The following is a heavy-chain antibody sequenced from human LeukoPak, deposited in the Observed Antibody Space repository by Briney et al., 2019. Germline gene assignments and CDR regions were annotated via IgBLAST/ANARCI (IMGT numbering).Heavy chain of an antibody. CDR2: VSYGGNSK. J-gene: IGHJ4*02. CDR3: ARERTVADETGFDY. D-gene: IGHD6-19*01. Sequence: GGSLRLSCAVSGFPFSVYAMHWFRQAPGKGLQWVAVVSYGGNSKFYADSVKGRLTASRDNSRNTLYLQMNSLRDEDSAMYYCARERTVADETGFDYWGQGTLVTVSS. CDR1: GFPFSVYA. V-gene: IGHV3-30-3*01.